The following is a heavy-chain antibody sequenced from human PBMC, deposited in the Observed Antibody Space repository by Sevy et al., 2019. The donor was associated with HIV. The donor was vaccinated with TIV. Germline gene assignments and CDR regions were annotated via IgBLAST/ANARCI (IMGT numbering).Heavy chain of an antibody. CDR1: GGTFSSYA. D-gene: IGHD2-15*01. Sequence: ASVKVTSKASGGTFSSYAISWVRQAPGQGLEWMGGIIPIFGTANYAQKFQGRVTITADKSTSTAYMELSSLRSEDTAVYYCARAVVAATSYYYYMDVWGKGTTVTVSS. J-gene: IGHJ6*03. CDR2: IIPIFGTA. V-gene: IGHV1-69*06. CDR3: ARAVVAATSYYYYMDV.